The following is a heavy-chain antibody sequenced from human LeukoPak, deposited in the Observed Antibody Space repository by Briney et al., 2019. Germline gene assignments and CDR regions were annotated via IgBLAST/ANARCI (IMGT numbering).Heavy chain of an antibody. D-gene: IGHD6-6*01. V-gene: IGHV3-23*01. CDR3: ARAYSSSPSNYYYYYMDV. J-gene: IGHJ6*03. Sequence: GGSLRLSCAASGFTFNSYAMSWVRQAPGKGLEWVSAISGSGGSTYYADSVKGRFTISRDNAKKSLYLQMNSLRAEDTALYYCARAYSSSPSNYYYYYMDVWGKGTTVTVSS. CDR2: ISGSGGST. CDR1: GFTFNSYA.